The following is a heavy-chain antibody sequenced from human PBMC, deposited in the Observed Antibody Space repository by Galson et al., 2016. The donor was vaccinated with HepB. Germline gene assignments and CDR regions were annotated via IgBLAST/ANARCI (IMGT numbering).Heavy chain of an antibody. Sequence: QSGAEVKKPGASVRLSCRSSGYTFSHFGFNWVRQAPGQGLEWLGWISGYNGDSRYAHKFQGRVSLTTDTSTSAGYLELTSLTVGDTAVYYCARGASSSPSFYSDFWGQGTLVTVSS. CDR3: ARGASSSPSFYSDF. D-gene: IGHD6-6*01. CDR1: GYTFSHFG. J-gene: IGHJ4*02. V-gene: IGHV1-18*01. CDR2: ISGYNGDS.